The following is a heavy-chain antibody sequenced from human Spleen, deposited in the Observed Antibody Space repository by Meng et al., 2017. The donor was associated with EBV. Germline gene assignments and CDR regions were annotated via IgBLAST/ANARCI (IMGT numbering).Heavy chain of an antibody. J-gene: IGHJ4*01. CDR3: ASPGFCGVDCYPRDFDY. D-gene: IGHD2-21*01. CDR2: IIPISYTA. V-gene: IGHV1-69*01. CDR1: GGTLISY. Sequence: LGEFGTEMKKPGSSVKGSCKASGGTLISYINWVRQAPGQGLEWMGGIIPISYTASYTQKFQGRVTIIADESTNTAYMELTSLTSEDTAVYYCASPGFCGVDCYPRDFDYWGQGTLVTVSS.